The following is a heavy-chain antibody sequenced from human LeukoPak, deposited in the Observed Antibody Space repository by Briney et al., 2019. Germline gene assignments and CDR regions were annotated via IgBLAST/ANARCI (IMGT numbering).Heavy chain of an antibody. V-gene: IGHV4-34*01. Sequence: SETLSLTCAVYGGSLSGYYWSWIRQPPGKGLEWIGEINHSGSTNYNPSLKSRVTISVDTSKNQFSLKLSSVTAADTAVYYCARGLPHLYQPLYYYYGMDVWGKGTTVTVSS. CDR1: GGSLSGYY. CDR2: INHSGST. J-gene: IGHJ6*04. D-gene: IGHD2-2*01. CDR3: ARGLPHLYQPLYYYYGMDV.